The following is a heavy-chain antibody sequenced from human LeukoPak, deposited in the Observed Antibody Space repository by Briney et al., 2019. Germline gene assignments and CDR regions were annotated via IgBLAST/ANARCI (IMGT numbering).Heavy chain of an antibody. J-gene: IGHJ6*04. V-gene: IGHV4-38-2*02. D-gene: IGHD2-2*01. Sequence: SETLSLTCAVSGYSISSGYYWGWIRQPPGKGLEWIGSIYHSGSTYYNPSLKSRVTISVDTSKNQFSLKLSSVTAADTAVYYCAREHCSSTGCYYYYGMDVWGKGTTVTVSS. CDR3: AREHCSSTGCYYYYGMDV. CDR2: IYHSGST. CDR1: GYSISSGYY.